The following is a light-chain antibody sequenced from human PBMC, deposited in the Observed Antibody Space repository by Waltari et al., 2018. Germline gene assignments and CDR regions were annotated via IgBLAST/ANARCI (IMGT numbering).Light chain of an antibody. CDR2: VNSDGTH. CDR3: QTWGTGTVV. Sequence: QLVLTQSPSASASLGASVKLTCTLSSGHSTYTIAWHHQQPEKGPRYLMRVNSDGTHSKGDGIPDRFSGSTSGGERHLTISSLQSEDEADYYCQTWGTGTVVFGGGTKLTVL. V-gene: IGLV4-69*01. CDR1: SGHSTYT. J-gene: IGLJ2*01.